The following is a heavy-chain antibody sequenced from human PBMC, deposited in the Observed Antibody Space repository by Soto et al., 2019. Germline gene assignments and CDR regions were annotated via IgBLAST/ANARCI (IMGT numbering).Heavy chain of an antibody. J-gene: IGHJ4*02. V-gene: IGHV3-30*03. CDR2: ISSDGSDP. CDR1: GFTFSTYR. D-gene: IGHD6-19*01. Sequence: PGGSLRLSCAAAGFTFSTYRMNWVRQAPGKGPEWVAIISSDGSDPQYADSVKGRFTISRDNSRITLYLQMNSPIVEDTAVYYCARQEAGTDYSRQGTVVTVSS. CDR3: ARQEAGTDY.